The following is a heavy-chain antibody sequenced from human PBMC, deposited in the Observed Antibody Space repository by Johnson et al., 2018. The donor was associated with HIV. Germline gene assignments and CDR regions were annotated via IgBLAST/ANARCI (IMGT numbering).Heavy chain of an antibody. V-gene: IGHV3-66*02. J-gene: IGHJ3*02. D-gene: IGHD2-15*01. CDR2: IYSGGST. Sequence: EKLVESGGGVVRPGGSLRLSCAASGFTVSSNYMSWVRQAPGKGLEWVSVIYSGGSTYYADSVKGRFTISRDNSKNKLYLQMNSLRAEDTAVYYCAREGRGAPHDAFDIWGQGTMVTVSS. CDR3: AREGRGAPHDAFDI. CDR1: GFTVSSNY.